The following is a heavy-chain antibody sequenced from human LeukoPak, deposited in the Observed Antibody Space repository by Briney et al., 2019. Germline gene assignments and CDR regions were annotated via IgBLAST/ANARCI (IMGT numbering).Heavy chain of an antibody. CDR3: ARDNDGAAAGSFDY. V-gene: IGHV3-53*05. D-gene: IGHD6-13*01. CDR2: IYSGGST. Sequence: PGGSLRLSCAASGFTVSSNYMSWVRQAPGKGLEWVSVIYSGGSTYYADSVKGRFTISRDNSKNTLYLQMNSLRAEDTAVYYCARDNDGAAAGSFDYWGQGTLVTVSS. CDR1: GFTVSSNY. J-gene: IGHJ4*02.